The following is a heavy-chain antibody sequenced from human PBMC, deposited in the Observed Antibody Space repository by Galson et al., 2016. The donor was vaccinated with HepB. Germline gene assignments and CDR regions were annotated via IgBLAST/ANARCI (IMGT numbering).Heavy chain of an antibody. J-gene: IGHJ4*02. CDR2: ISTDGRTA. Sequence: SLRLSCAASGFTFSSYWMHWVRQAPGKGLVWVSRISTDGRTANQADSVKGRFTISRENARNTVYLQMNSLTAEDTAVYYCGAFRGDSSVYGEYWSKGSLVTVSS. CDR1: GFTFSSYW. CDR3: GAFRGDSSVYGEY. D-gene: IGHD5-18*01. V-gene: IGHV3-74*01.